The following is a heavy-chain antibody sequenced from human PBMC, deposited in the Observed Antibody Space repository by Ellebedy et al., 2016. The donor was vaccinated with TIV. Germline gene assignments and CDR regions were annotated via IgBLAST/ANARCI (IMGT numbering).Heavy chain of an antibody. CDR1: GASVTSRSYY. J-gene: IGHJ4*02. CDR3: ARGNYYGPGTYYNADY. V-gene: IGHV4-61*01. CDR2: MYYGRT. Sequence: MPSETLSLTCTVSGASVTSRSYYWSWIRQRPGKGPEWLGYMYYGRTSYNPSLESRITISVDTSRNQFSLKMRSVTAADTATYYCARGNYYGPGTYYNADYWGQGTLVTVSS. D-gene: IGHD3-10*01.